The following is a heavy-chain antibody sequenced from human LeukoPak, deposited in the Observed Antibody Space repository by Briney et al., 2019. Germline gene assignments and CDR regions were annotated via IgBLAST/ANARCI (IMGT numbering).Heavy chain of an antibody. CDR2: MNPNSGNT. V-gene: IGHV1-8*03. CDR3: ARGGVVPAADFDY. J-gene: IGHJ4*02. CDR1: GYTFTSYD. D-gene: IGHD2-2*01. Sequence: ASVKVSCKASGYTFTSYDINWVRQATGQGLGWMGWMNPNSGNTGYAQKFQGRVTITRNTSISTAYMELSSLRSEDTAVYYRARGGVVPAADFDYWGQGTLVTVSS.